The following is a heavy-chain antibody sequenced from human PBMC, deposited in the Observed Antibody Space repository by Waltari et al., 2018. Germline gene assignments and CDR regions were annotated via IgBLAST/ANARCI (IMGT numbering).Heavy chain of an antibody. V-gene: IGHV3-43*02. CDR2: ISGDGGST. J-gene: IGHJ6*02. D-gene: IGHD6-19*01. CDR1: GFTFDDYA. Sequence: EVQLVESGGGVVQPGGSLRLSCAASGFTFDDYAMHWVLQAPGKGLAWVSLISGDGGSTYYADSVKGRFTISRDNSKNSLYLQMNSLRTEDTALYYCAKDPSSGWLSRYYYGMDVWGQGTTVTVSS. CDR3: AKDPSSGWLSRYYYGMDV.